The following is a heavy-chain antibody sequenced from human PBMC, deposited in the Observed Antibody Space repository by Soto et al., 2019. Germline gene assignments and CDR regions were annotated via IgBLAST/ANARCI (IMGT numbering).Heavy chain of an antibody. D-gene: IGHD3-3*01. J-gene: IGHJ4*02. CDR1: GFTFSSYS. CDR2: ISSSSSYI. CDR3: ARVNYDFWSGYLPFDY. Sequence: GGSLRLSCAASGFTFSSYSMNWVRQAPGKGLEWASSISSSSSYIYYADSVKGRFTISRDNAKNSLYLQMNSLRAEDTAVYYCARVNYDFWSGYLPFDYWGQGTLVTVSS. V-gene: IGHV3-21*01.